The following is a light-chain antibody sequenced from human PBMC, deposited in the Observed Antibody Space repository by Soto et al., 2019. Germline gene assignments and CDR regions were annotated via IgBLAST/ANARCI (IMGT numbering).Light chain of an antibody. Sequence: EIVMTQSPATLSVSPGERATLSCRASQSVSTNLAWYQQKLGQAPRLLIFAASARATDIPARFSGSGSGTEFTLTISSLQSEDFATYYCQQSYSTLTWTFGQGTKVDIK. CDR1: QSVSTN. J-gene: IGKJ1*01. CDR3: QQSYSTLTWT. V-gene: IGKV3-15*01. CDR2: AAS.